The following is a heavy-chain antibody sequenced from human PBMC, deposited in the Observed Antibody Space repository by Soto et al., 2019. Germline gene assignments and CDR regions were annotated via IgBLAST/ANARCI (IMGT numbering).Heavy chain of an antibody. CDR1: GGSLNGYY. CDR2: IKDGGST. J-gene: IGHJ4*02. CDR3: ARGQEGVVATH. V-gene: IGHV4-34*01. D-gene: IGHD5-12*01. Sequence: QVQLQQWGAGLLKPSETLSLTCAVNGGSLNGYYWSWIRQPPGKGLEWIGEIKDGGSTNYSPSLKSRATISSDTSNNQFSLRLNSVTAADTAVYYCARGQEGVVATHWDQGTLVTVSS.